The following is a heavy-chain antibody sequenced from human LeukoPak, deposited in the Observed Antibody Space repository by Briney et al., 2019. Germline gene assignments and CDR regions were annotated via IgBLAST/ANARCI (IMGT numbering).Heavy chain of an antibody. CDR1: GGSFSNYY. J-gene: IGHJ4*02. CDR3: ARGLEDRISIFGVVKFYYFDF. D-gene: IGHD3-3*01. V-gene: IGHV4-34*01. CDR2: IDHSGSS. Sequence: SETLSLTCAVYGGSFSNYYWTWIRQPPGKGLEWIGEIDHSGSSHYNPTLKSRVTISVDTSKNQLSLKQSSVTAADTAVYYCARGLEDRISIFGVVKFYYFDFWGQGTLVTVSS.